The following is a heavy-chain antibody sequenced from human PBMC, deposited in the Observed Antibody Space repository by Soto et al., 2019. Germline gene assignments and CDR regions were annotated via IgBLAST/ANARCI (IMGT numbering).Heavy chain of an antibody. CDR3: AKDIKYSRSSSFDY. CDR1: GFTFDDYA. V-gene: IGHV3-9*01. CDR2: ISWNSGNI. Sequence: PGGSLRLSCAASGFTFDDYAMHWVRQAPGKGLEWVSGISWNSGNIGYADSVKGRFTISRDNAKNSLYLQLSSLRAEDTALYYCAKDIKYSRSSSFDYWGQGTLVTVSS. D-gene: IGHD6-6*01. J-gene: IGHJ4*02.